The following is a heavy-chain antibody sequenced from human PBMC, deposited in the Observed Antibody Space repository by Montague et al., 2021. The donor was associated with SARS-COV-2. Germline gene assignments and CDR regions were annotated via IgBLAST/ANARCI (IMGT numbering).Heavy chain of an antibody. CDR1: GGSVSSGSYY. D-gene: IGHD2-21*01. J-gene: IGHJ3*02. V-gene: IGHV4-61*01. Sequence: SETLSLTCIVSGGSVSSGSYYWSWIRQPPGKGLEWIGYIYYSGSTNYNPSLKSRVTISVDTSKNQFSLKLSSVTAADTAVYYCARGGGYWDHAFDIWGQGTMVTVSS. CDR2: IYYSGST. CDR3: ARGGGYWDHAFDI.